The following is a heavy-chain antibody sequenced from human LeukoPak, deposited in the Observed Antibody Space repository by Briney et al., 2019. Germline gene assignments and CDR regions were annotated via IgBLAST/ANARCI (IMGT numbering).Heavy chain of an antibody. J-gene: IGHJ4*02. CDR1: GFTFSSYG. CDR2: IWYDGSNK. Sequence: GSLRLSCAASGFTFSSYGMHWVRQAPGKGLEWVAVIWYDGSNKYYADSVKGRFTISRDNSKNTLYLQMNSLRAEDTAVYYCAKDLPPMKGLDYWGQGTLVTVX. V-gene: IGHV3-33*06. CDR3: AKDLPPMKGLDY.